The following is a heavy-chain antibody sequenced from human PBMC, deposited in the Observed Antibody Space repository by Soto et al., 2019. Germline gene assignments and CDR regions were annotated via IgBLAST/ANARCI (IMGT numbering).Heavy chain of an antibody. J-gene: IGHJ6*02. CDR2: IRSKANSYAT. V-gene: IGHV3-73*01. Sequence: EVQLVESGGGLVKPGGSLKLSCAASGFTFSGSAMHWVRQASGKGLEWVGRIRSKANSYATAYAASVKGRFTISRDDSKNTAYLQMNSLKTGDTAVYYCTRHDSNYDFWSGSPPRYGMDVWGQGTTVTVSS. D-gene: IGHD3-3*01. CDR3: TRHDSNYDFWSGSPPRYGMDV. CDR1: GFTFSGSA.